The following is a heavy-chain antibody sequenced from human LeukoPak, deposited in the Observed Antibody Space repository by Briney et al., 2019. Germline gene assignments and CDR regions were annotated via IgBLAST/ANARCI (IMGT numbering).Heavy chain of an antibody. CDR2: IYYSGST. Sequence: SETLSLTCTVSGGSISSGDYYWSWIRQPPGKGLEWIGYIYYSGSTYYNPSLKSRVTISVDTSKNQFSLKLSSVTAADTAVYYCAGHIGGAFSSSWYRWGQGTLVTVSS. J-gene: IGHJ5*02. V-gene: IGHV4-30-4*08. D-gene: IGHD6-13*01. CDR1: GGSISSGDYY. CDR3: AGHIGGAFSSSWYR.